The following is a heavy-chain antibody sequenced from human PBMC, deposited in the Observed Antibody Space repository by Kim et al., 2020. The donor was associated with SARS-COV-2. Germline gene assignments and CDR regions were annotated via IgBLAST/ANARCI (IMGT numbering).Heavy chain of an antibody. V-gene: IGHV3-30*03. CDR1: GFTFSSYG. D-gene: IGHD3-22*01. Sequence: GGSLRLSCAASGFTFSSYGMHWVRQAPGKGLEWVAVISYDGSNKYYADSVKGRFTISRDNSKNTLYLQMNSLRAEDTAVYYCVYYYDSSGYSNWGQGTLVTVSS. CDR3: VYYYDSSGYSN. J-gene: IGHJ4*02. CDR2: ISYDGSNK.